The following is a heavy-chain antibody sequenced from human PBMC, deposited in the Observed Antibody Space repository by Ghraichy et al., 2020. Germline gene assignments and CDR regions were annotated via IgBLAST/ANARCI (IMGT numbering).Heavy chain of an antibody. CDR1: GFTFSSYW. CDR3: ARERNDFWSGYLFDY. Sequence: GGSLRLSCAASGFTFSSYWMSWVRQAPGKGLEWVANIKQDGSEKYYVDSVKGRFTISRDNAKNSLYLQMNSLRAEDTAVYYCARERNDFWSGYLFDYWGQGTLVTVSS. J-gene: IGHJ4*02. V-gene: IGHV3-7*01. D-gene: IGHD3-3*01. CDR2: IKQDGSEK.